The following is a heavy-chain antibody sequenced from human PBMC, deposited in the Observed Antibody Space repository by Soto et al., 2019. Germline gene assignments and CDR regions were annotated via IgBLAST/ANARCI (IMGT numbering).Heavy chain of an antibody. V-gene: IGHV1-3*01. CDR1: GYTFTSYA. Sequence: SVKVSCKASGYTFTSYAMHWVRQAPGQRLEWMGWINAGNGNTKYSQKFQGRVTITRDTSASTAYMELSSLRSEDTAVYYCARPYCSGGSCYSRWNCFDPWGQGTLVTVSS. CDR2: INAGNGNT. D-gene: IGHD2-15*01. CDR3: ARPYCSGGSCYSRWNCFDP. J-gene: IGHJ5*02.